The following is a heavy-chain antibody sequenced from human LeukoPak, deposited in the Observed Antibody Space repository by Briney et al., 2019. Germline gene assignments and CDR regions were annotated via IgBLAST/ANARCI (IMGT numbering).Heavy chain of an antibody. CDR2: IYYSGST. V-gene: IGHV4-30-4*01. D-gene: IGHD3-22*01. Sequence: SETLSLTCSVSGGSISSGDYYWSWIRQPPGKGLEWIGYIYYSGSTYYNPSLKSRVTISVDTSKNQFSLKLSSVTAADTAVYYCARVYYYDNSGYGKDYFDYWGQGTLVTVSS. CDR3: ARVYYYDNSGYGKDYFDY. CDR1: GGSISSGDYY. J-gene: IGHJ4*02.